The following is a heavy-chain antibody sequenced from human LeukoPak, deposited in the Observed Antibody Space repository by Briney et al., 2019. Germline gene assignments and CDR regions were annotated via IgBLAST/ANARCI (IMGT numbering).Heavy chain of an antibody. D-gene: IGHD4-17*01. CDR1: GGSSSGYY. V-gene: IGHV4-34*01. Sequence: PSETLSLTCAVYGGSSSGYYWSWIRQPPGKGLEWIGEINHSGSTNYNPSLKSRVTISVDTSKNQFSLKLSSVTAADTAVYYCARGLRWRTTVTTHDYYYGMDVWGQGTTVTVSS. J-gene: IGHJ6*02. CDR3: ARGLRWRTTVTTHDYYYGMDV. CDR2: INHSGST.